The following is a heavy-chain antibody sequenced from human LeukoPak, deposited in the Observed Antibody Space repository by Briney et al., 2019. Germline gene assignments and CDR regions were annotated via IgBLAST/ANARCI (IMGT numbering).Heavy chain of an antibody. V-gene: IGHV3-48*03. CDR3: ARDETVRLDAFDI. J-gene: IGHJ3*02. CDR2: ISSSGSTI. Sequence: PGGSLRLSCAASGFTFSSYEMNWVRQAPGKGLDGVSYISSSGSTIYYADSVKGRFTISRDNAKNSLYLQMNSLRAEDTAVYYCARDETVRLDAFDIWGQGTMVTVSS. CDR1: GFTFSSYE. D-gene: IGHD4-17*01.